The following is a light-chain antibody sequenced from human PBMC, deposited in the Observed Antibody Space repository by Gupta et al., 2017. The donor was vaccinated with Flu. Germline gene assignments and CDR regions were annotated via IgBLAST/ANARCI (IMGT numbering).Light chain of an antibody. CDR3: QQTNSLPRT. V-gene: IGKV1-12*01. CDR1: QDIAKW. Sequence: DTQMTQSPSYVSASVGDRVTITCRASQDIAKWLAWYQQTPGKAPKLLIYAASRVQRGVPSRFSGSGSGTDFTLTISSLRPEDFATYYCQQTNSLPRTFGQGTKVEIK. J-gene: IGKJ1*01. CDR2: AAS.